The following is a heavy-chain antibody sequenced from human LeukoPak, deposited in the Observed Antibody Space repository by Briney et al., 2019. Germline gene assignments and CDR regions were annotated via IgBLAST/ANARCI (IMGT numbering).Heavy chain of an antibody. CDR2: TPYHGVSR. CDR3: AKDRHGDYTSEY. V-gene: IGHV3-30*02. Sequence: GGSLRLSCAASGFIFGSYGMHWVRQAPVKGLEWVAFTPYHGVSRYYTESVKGRFTISRDNSKSTLYLQMNSLRIEDTAVYYCAKDRHGDYTSEYWGQGNLVIVSS. CDR1: GFIFGSYG. J-gene: IGHJ4*02. D-gene: IGHD4-17*01.